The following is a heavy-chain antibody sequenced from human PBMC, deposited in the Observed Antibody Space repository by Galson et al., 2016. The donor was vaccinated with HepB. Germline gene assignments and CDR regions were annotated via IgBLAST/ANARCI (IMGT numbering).Heavy chain of an antibody. Sequence: SVKVSCKASGGTFNTYAISWVRQAPGQGFEWMGGIIPIFGTVKYEQRFRGRVTISADGSTNTAFMELNILTSEDTAVYYCARSAYSSNPWAFYYFVYWGQGTLVTVSS. J-gene: IGHJ4*02. D-gene: IGHD5-18*01. CDR3: ARSAYSSNPWAFYYFVY. V-gene: IGHV1-69*13. CDR2: IIPIFGTV. CDR1: GGTFNTYA.